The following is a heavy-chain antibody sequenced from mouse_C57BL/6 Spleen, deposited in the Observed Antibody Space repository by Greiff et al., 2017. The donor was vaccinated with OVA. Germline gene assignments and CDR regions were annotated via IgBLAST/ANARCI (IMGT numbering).Heavy chain of an antibody. Sequence: QVQLQQPGAELVKPGASVKLSCKASGYTFTSYWMHWVKQRPGQGLEWIGMIHPNSGSTNYNEKFKSKATLTVDKSSSTAYMQLSSLTSEDSAFYYCARPHYYGSSYVGYFDYWGQGTTLTVSS. V-gene: IGHV1-64*01. CDR2: IHPNSGST. CDR3: ARPHYYGSSYVGYFDY. J-gene: IGHJ2*01. CDR1: GYTFTSYW. D-gene: IGHD1-1*01.